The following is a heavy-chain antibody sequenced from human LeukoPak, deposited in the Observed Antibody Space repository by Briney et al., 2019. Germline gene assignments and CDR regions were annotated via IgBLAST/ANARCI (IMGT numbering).Heavy chain of an antibody. CDR1: GFIISDFT. Sequence: GRSLRLSCAPSGFIISDFTMNCVRHDPGKGLEWVSSISSDPYYIYYADLVKGRFTISRVNAKNSLSLEMDSLRVEHTATHFCARDLRHIGASGDSDSTSWGPGTLVTVSS. CDR2: ISSDPYYI. CDR3: ARDLRHIGASGDSDSTS. D-gene: IGHD2-21*01. V-gene: IGHV3-21*06. J-gene: IGHJ5*02.